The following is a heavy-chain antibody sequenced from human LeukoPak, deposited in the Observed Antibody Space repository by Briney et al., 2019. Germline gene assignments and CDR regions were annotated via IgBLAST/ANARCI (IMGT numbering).Heavy chain of an antibody. CDR1: GFTFSSYS. V-gene: IGHV3-48*01. D-gene: IGHD4-17*01. CDR2: ISSSSTI. J-gene: IGHJ4*02. Sequence: GGSLRLSCAASGFTFSSYSMNWVRQAPGKGLEWVSYISSSSTIYYADSVKGRFTNSRDNAKNSLYLQMNSLRAEDTAVYYCARDGYGDYGFDYWGQGTLVTVSS. CDR3: ARDGYGDYGFDY.